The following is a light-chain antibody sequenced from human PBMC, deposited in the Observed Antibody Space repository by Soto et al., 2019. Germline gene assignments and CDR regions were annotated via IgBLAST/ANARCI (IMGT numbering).Light chain of an antibody. Sequence: EIVLTQSPATLSLSPGERATLSCRASQSVSSYLAWYQQKPGQAPRLLIYDASNRATGITARFSGSGSGTDFTLTISGIEPEDFAVYYCQQRSGAFGPGTKVDIK. J-gene: IGKJ3*01. V-gene: IGKV3-11*01. CDR2: DAS. CDR1: QSVSSY. CDR3: QQRSGA.